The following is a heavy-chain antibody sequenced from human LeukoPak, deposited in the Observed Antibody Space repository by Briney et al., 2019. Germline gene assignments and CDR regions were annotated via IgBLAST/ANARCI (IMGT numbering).Heavy chain of an antibody. CDR1: GFTFSSFD. CDR3: ARGPPRGKYYYMDV. D-gene: IGHD1-1*01. J-gene: IGHJ6*03. CDR2: IGTASDS. V-gene: IGHV3-13*01. Sequence: GGSLRLSCAASGFTFSSFDMHWVRKPTGQGLEWVSTIGTASDSYYPGSVEGRFTLSRDNAKNSLYLQMNSLTAGDTAVYYCARGPPRGKYYYMDVWGKGTTVTVSS.